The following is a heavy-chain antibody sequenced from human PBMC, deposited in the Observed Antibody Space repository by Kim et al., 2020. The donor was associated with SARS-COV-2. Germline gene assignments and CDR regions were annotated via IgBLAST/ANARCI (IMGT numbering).Heavy chain of an antibody. CDR2: IYHSGST. D-gene: IGHD3-9*01. V-gene: IGHV4-38-2*02. CDR1: GYSISSGYY. CDR3: ARDRHEIAYTISTISHITPWFDP. J-gene: IGHJ5*02. Sequence: SETLSLTCTVSGYSISSGYYWGWIRQPPGKGLEWIGSIYHSGSTYYNTSLKSRVTISVDTSKSQFSLKLSSVTAADTAVYYCARDRHEIAYTISTISHITPWFDPWGQGTLVTVSS.